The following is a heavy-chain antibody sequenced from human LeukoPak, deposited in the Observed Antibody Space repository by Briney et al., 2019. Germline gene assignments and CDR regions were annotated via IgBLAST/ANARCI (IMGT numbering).Heavy chain of an antibody. Sequence: SETLSLTCTVSGGSISSGSYYWRWIRQPAGKGLEWIGRIYTSGSTNYNPSLKSRVTISVDTSKNQFSLKLSSVTAADTAVYYCARARILSYFDYWGQGTLVTVSS. V-gene: IGHV4-61*02. CDR2: IYTSGST. D-gene: IGHD2-15*01. J-gene: IGHJ4*02. CDR1: GGSISSGSYY. CDR3: ARARILSYFDY.